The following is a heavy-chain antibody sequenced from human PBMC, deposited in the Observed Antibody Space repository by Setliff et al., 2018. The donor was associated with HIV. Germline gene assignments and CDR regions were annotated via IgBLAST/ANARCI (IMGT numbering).Heavy chain of an antibody. V-gene: IGHV3-66*02. CDR1: GFTVSTYY. D-gene: IGHD3-10*01. Sequence: GGSLRLSCAASGFTVSTYYMSWVRQAPGKGLEWVSTIYSDGSTYHADSVNGRFTLSRDISENALYLQIDSLRPEDTAVYYCARLRLYNSALDYWGQGTLVTAPQ. CDR3: ARLRLYNSALDY. J-gene: IGHJ4*02. CDR2: IYSDGST.